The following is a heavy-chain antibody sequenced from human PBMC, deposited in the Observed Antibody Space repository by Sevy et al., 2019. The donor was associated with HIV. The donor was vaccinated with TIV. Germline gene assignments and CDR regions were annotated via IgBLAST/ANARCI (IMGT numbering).Heavy chain of an antibody. D-gene: IGHD2-2*01. CDR2: VGHSGGT. V-gene: IGHV4-34*01. CDR3: ARVEAQPGRKSSVDV. J-gene: IGHJ6*04. Sequence: SETLSLTCAVSGGSFTAYYWTWIRQPPGKGLEWIGTVGHSGGTNYNPSLKSRVSISVETSKNQFSLKLKSTTGAAAAVYFGARVEAQPGRKSSVDVWGKGTPVTVSS. CDR1: GGSFTAYY.